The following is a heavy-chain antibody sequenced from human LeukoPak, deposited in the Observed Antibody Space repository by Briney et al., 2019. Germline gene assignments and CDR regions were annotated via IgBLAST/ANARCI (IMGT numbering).Heavy chain of an antibody. D-gene: IGHD2-21*01. V-gene: IGHV1-2*06. CDR3: AGDYIPPGPDY. CDR2: INPKSGST. CDR1: GYTFTGYY. Sequence: ASVKVSCKTSGYTFTGYYMHWVRQAPGQGLEWMGRINPKSGSTTYAQKFQDRVTMTRDTSIRTVYIELSSLRSDDTALYYCAGDYIPPGPDYWGQGTLITVSS. J-gene: IGHJ4*02.